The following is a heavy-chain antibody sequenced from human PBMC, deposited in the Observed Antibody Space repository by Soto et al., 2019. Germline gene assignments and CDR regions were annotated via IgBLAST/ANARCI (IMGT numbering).Heavy chain of an antibody. CDR3: AKESIAVAGTYFDS. D-gene: IGHD6-19*01. CDR2: ISGRGGDT. CDR1: GFTFTSYA. V-gene: IGHV3-23*01. Sequence: GGSLTLSCASSGFTFTSYAMTWVRKAPGKGLEWVTSISGRGGDTYNEDTVKRHFTNSRDNSKNTLYLQFNSLRVEDTAVYYCAKESIAVAGTYFDSCGQGT. J-gene: IGHJ4*02.